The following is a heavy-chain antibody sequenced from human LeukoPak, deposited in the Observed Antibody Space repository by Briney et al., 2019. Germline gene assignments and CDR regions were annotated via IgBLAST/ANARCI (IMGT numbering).Heavy chain of an antibody. J-gene: IGHJ4*02. V-gene: IGHV3-23*01. Sequence: PGGSLRLSXAASGFTFSSYAMSWVGQPPGKGLEWVSAISGSGGSTYYADSVKGRFTISRDNSKNSLYLQMNSLRAEDTAVYYCARGGGSKGTLWGQGTLVTVSS. D-gene: IGHD3-16*01. CDR1: GFTFSSYA. CDR3: ARGGGSKGTL. CDR2: ISGSGGST.